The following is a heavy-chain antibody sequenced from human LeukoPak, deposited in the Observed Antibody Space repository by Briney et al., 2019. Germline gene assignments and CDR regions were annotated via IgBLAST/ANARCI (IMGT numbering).Heavy chain of an antibody. CDR3: AKASDNLFDP. CDR2: ISYDGSKK. J-gene: IGHJ5*02. Sequence: GGSLRLSCAASGFTFSSYGMHWVRQAPGKGLEWVAVISYDGSKKYYADSVKGRFTISRDNSKNMLYLQMNSLRAEDTAVYYCAKASDNLFDPWGQGTLVTVSS. V-gene: IGHV3-30*19. CDR1: GFTFSSYG.